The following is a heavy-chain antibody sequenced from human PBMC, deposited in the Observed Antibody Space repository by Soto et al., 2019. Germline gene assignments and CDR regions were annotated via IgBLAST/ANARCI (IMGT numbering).Heavy chain of an antibody. CDR1: GFTFSSYS. Sequence: LRLSCAASGFTFSSYSMNWVRQAPGKGLEWVSSISSSSSYIYYADSVKGRFTISRDNAKNSLYLQMNSLRAEDTAVYYCARDFTQDSSGYYYGGRDYWGQGTLVTVSS. CDR3: ARDFTQDSSGYYYGGRDY. J-gene: IGHJ4*02. V-gene: IGHV3-21*01. CDR2: ISSSSSYI. D-gene: IGHD3-22*01.